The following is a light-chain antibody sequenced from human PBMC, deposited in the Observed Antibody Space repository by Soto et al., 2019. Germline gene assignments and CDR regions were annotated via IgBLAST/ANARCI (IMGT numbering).Light chain of an antibody. Sequence: EIVMTQSPATLSVSPGEGATFSCRASQSINTKIAWYQLKPGQTPRLLIYDASIRATGIPARFSGSGSGTEFSLTINILQSEDFGVYFCQQYDQWWTFGQGTKVEIK. J-gene: IGKJ1*01. CDR2: DAS. CDR1: QSINTK. V-gene: IGKV3D-15*03. CDR3: QQYDQWWT.